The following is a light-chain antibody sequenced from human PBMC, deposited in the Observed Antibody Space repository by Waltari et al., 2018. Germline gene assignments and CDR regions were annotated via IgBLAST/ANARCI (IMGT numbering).Light chain of an antibody. CDR3: FSYAGRYTYI. Sequence: QSALTQPRSVSGSPGQSVPISCTGTSSDVGGYDHVSWHQQHPDNAPKLIIFDVTKRPSGVPDRFSGSKSGNTASLTISGLQADDEADYYCFSYAGRYTYIFGTGTKVTVL. CDR1: SSDVGGYDH. J-gene: IGLJ1*01. CDR2: DVT. V-gene: IGLV2-11*01.